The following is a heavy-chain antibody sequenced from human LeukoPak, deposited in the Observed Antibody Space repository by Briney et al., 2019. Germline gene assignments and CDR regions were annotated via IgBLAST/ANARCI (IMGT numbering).Heavy chain of an antibody. J-gene: IGHJ4*02. CDR2: IYYSGST. CDR1: GGSITSSNYY. D-gene: IGHD5-24*01. V-gene: IGHV4-61*05. CDR3: AAGGLQPFDY. Sequence: SETLSLTCTVSGGSITSSNYYWGWIRQPPGKGLEWIGYIYYSGSTNYNPSLKGRVTISVDTSKNQFSLKLSSVTAADTAVYYCAAGGLQPFDYWGQGTLVTVSS.